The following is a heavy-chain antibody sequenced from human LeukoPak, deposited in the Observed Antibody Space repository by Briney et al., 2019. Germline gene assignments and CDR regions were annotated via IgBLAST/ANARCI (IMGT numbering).Heavy chain of an antibody. CDR3: ARVSVVYGMDV. CDR2: MYYTGST. Sequence: SETLSVTCSVSGGSISSDYWAWIRQPPGKGLEWIGYMYYTGSTNYNPPLKSRVTILLATSKNQFSLKLSSVTAADTAVYYCARVSVVYGMDVWGRGTTVTVSS. V-gene: IGHV4-59*01. CDR1: GGSISSDY. J-gene: IGHJ6*02.